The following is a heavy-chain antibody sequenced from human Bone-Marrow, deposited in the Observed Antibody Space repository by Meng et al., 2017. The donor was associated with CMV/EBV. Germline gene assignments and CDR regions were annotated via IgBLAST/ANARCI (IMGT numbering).Heavy chain of an antibody. V-gene: IGHV1-18*01. J-gene: IGHJ6*02. CDR3: ARDPIIVVVPAATRYYGMDV. CDR2: ISAYNGNT. CDR1: GYTFTSYG. D-gene: IGHD2-2*01. Sequence: ASVKVSCKASGYTFTSYGISWVRQAPGQGLEWMGWISAYNGNTNYAQKLQGRVTMTTDTSTSTAYMELRSLRSDDTAVYYCARDPIIVVVPAATRYYGMDVWGQGTTVTVS.